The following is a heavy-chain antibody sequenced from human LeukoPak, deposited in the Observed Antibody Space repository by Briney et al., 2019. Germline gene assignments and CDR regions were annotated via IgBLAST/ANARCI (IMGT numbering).Heavy chain of an antibody. J-gene: IGHJ5*02. CDR2: ISYSEST. Sequence: SETLSLTCTVSGGSTSSYYWSWIRQPPGKGLEWIGSISYSESTYYNPSLKSRVTISVDTSKNQFSLGLLSVAAADTAVYYCARHVGPDTRITMLRGVSFPRYNNWFDPWGQGTLVTVSS. CDR3: ARHVGPDTRITMLRGVSFPRYNNWFDP. D-gene: IGHD3-10*01. V-gene: IGHV4-59*05. CDR1: GGSTSSYY.